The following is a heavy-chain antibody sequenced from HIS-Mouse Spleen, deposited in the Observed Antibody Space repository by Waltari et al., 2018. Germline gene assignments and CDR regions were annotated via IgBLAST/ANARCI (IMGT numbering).Heavy chain of an antibody. J-gene: IGHJ4*02. V-gene: IGHV3-21*01. CDR1: GVTVSGYS. CDR2: ISSSSSYI. CDR3: ASLYYDILTGYYRDY. Sequence: EVQLVESGGGRVKPGGSRRLSCAASGVTVSGYSMHWVRQAPGKGLVWVSSISSSSSYIYYADSVKGRFTISRDNAKNSLYLQMNSLRAEDTAVYYCASLYYDILTGYYRDYWGQGTLVTVSS. D-gene: IGHD3-9*01.